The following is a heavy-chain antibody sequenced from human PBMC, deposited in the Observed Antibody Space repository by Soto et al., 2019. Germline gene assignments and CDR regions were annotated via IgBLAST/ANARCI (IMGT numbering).Heavy chain of an antibody. CDR3: ATGRVLYGSEY. CDR1: GGSISSYY. V-gene: IGHV4-59*01. CDR2: MYNSGST. Sequence: SETLSLTCTVSGGSISSYYWTWIRQPPGKGLEWIGFMYNSGSTHYNPSLKSRVTISLDTSKNQYSLRLSSVTTADTALYYCATGRVLYGSEYWGQGTLVTVSS. J-gene: IGHJ4*02. D-gene: IGHD3-10*01.